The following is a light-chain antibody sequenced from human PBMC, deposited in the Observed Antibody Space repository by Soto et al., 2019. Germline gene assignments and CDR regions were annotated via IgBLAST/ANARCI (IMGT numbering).Light chain of an antibody. Sequence: EIVMTQSPATLSVSPGERATLSCRASQSVSSNLAWYQQKPGQAPRLLIYGASTRATGIPARFSGSGSGTEFTLTISSLQSEDFAVYYCQQYNNWPETFDQGTKLEIK. J-gene: IGKJ2*01. CDR1: QSVSSN. V-gene: IGKV3-15*01. CDR3: QQYNNWPET. CDR2: GAS.